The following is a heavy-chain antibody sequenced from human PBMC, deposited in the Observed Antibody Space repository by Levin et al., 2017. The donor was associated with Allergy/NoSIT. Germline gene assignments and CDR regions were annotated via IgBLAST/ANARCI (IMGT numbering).Heavy chain of an antibody. V-gene: IGHV4-34*01. CDR1: GGSFSGYY. CDR2: INHSGST. J-gene: IGHJ4*02. Sequence: SETLSLTCAVYGGSFSGYYWSWIRQPPGKGLEWIGEINHSGSTNYNPSLKSRVTISVDTSKNQFSLKLSSVTAADTAVYYCARGSGSLRGTEFDYWGQGTLVTVSS. D-gene: IGHD2-15*01. CDR3: ARGSGSLRGTEFDY.